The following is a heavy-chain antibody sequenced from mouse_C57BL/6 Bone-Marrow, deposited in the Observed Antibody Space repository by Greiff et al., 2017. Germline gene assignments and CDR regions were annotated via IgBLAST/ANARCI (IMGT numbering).Heavy chain of an antibody. CDR2: IYPGDGDT. V-gene: IGHV1-82*01. Sequence: QVQLKQSGPELVKPGASVKISCKASGYAFSSSWMNWVKQRPGKGLEWIGRIYPGDGDTNYNGKFKGKATLTADKSSSTAYMQLSSLTSEDSAVYFCARSVLLHGAMDYWGQGTSVTVSS. CDR1: GYAFSSSW. J-gene: IGHJ4*01. D-gene: IGHD1-1*01. CDR3: ARSVLLHGAMDY.